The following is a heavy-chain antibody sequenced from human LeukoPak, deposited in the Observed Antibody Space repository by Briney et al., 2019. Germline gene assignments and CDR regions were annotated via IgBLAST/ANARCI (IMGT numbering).Heavy chain of an antibody. CDR3: ARVIRTFWSGYYLNWFDP. J-gene: IGHJ5*02. CDR1: GGTFSSYA. D-gene: IGHD3-3*01. V-gene: IGHV1-69*05. CDR2: IIPIFGTA. Sequence: GASVTVSCKASGGTFSSYAISWVRQAPGQGLEWMGGIIPIFGTANYAQKFQGRVTITTDESTSTAYMELSSLRSEDTAVYYCARVIRTFWSGYYLNWFDPWGQGTLVTVS.